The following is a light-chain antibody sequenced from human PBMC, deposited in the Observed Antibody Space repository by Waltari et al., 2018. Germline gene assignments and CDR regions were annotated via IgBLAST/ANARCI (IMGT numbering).Light chain of an antibody. V-gene: IGLV2-14*04. Sequence: WYQQDPSIAPYLIMSHDNKRPSGVSVRFAGSKCANTASLTICGLHAEDEAQYYCCADTSRSTYVFGTQPEVTVL. CDR2: HDN. CDR3: CADTSRSTYV. J-gene: IGLJ1*01.